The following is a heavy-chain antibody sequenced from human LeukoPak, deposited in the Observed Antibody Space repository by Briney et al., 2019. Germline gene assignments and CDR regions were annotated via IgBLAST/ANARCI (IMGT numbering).Heavy chain of an antibody. CDR3: ATDLIHYYASGAKT. Sequence: GGSLRLSCAASGFSFSTYSMNWVRQAPGKWLEWVSSISTSGSYIYYANSMKGRFTISRDNAKNSLYLQMNSLRVEDSAVYYCATDLIHYYASGAKTWGQGTLVTVSS. CDR2: ISTSGSYI. V-gene: IGHV3-21*01. CDR1: GFSFSTYS. J-gene: IGHJ5*02. D-gene: IGHD3-10*01.